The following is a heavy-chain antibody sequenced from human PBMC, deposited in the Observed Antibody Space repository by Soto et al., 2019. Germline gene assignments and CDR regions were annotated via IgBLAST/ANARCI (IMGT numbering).Heavy chain of an antibody. V-gene: IGHV5-51*01. CDR2: IYPGDSDT. CDR3: VRHAFTMDRGPFDP. CDR1: GYTFSNFW. J-gene: IGHJ5*02. Sequence: GESLKISCQSSGYTFSNFWIGWVRQTSGKGLEYMGIIYPGDSDTKYNPSFQGQVTMSVDKSINTAYLQWRSLKASDTAIYYCVRHAFTMDRGPFDPWGQGTQVTVSS. D-gene: IGHD2-2*03.